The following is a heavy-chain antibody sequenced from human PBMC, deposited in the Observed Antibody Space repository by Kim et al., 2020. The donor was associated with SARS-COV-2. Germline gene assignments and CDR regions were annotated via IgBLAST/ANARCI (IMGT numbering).Heavy chain of an antibody. CDR3: ARRGPNSSGSRGAFDI. V-gene: IGHV4-34*01. D-gene: IGHD3-22*01. J-gene: IGHJ3*02. Sequence: SLKSRVTISVDTSKNQFSLKLSSVTAADTAVYYCARRGPNSSGSRGAFDIWGQGTMVTVSS.